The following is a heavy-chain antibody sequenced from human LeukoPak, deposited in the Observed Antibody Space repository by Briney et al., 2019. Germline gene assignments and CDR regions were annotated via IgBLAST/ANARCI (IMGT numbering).Heavy chain of an antibody. J-gene: IGHJ4*02. CDR1: GFTFSSYG. V-gene: IGHV3-30*18. CDR3: AKDCSGGSCYFGY. Sequence: GGSLRLSCVASGFTFSSYGMHWVRQAPGKGLEWVAVISYDGSNKYYADSVKGRFTISGDNSKNTLYLQMNSLRAEDTAVYYCAKDCSGGSCYFGYWGQGTLVTVSS. CDR2: ISYDGSNK. D-gene: IGHD2-15*01.